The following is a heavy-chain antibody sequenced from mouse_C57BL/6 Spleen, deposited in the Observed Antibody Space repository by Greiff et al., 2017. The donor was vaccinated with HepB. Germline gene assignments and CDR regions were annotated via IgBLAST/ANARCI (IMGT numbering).Heavy chain of an antibody. CDR2: INPNNGGT. CDR1: GYTFTDYY. CDR3: AGLRFAY. D-gene: IGHD2-2*01. V-gene: IGHV1-26*01. Sequence: EVQLQQSGPELVKPGASVKISCKASGYTFTDYYMNWVKQSHGKSLEWIGDINPNNGGTSYNQKFKGKATLTVDKSSSTAYRELRSLKSEDSAVYYWAGLRFAYWGQGTLVTVSA. J-gene: IGHJ3*01.